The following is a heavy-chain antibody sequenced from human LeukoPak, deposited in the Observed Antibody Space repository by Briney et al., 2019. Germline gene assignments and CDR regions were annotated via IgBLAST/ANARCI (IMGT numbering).Heavy chain of an antibody. CDR1: GFTFSSYS. Sequence: GGSLRLSCAASGFTFSSYSMNWVRQAPGKGLEWVSSISSSSSYIYYADSVKGRFTISRDNAKNSLYLQMNSLRAEDTAVYYCARDSEGSSSSRDYWGQGTLVTVSS. V-gene: IGHV3-21*01. J-gene: IGHJ4*02. D-gene: IGHD6-6*01. CDR3: ARDSEGSSSSRDY. CDR2: ISSSSSYI.